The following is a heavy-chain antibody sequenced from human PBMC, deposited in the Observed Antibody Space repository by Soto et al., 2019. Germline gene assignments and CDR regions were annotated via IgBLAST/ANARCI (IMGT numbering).Heavy chain of an antibody. D-gene: IGHD6-13*01. J-gene: IGHJ3*02. V-gene: IGHV3-11*06. CDR1: GFTFSDYY. CDR2: ISSSSSYT. Sequence: PGGSLRLSCAASGFTFSDYYMSWIRQAPGKGLEWVSYISSSSSYTNYADSVKGRFTISRDNAKNSLYLQMNSLRAEDTAVYYCARAYRSSWMNAFDIWGQGTMVTVSS. CDR3: ARAYRSSWMNAFDI.